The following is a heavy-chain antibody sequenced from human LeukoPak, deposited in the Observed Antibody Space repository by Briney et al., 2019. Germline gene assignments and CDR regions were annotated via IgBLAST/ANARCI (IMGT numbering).Heavy chain of an antibody. CDR3: ARGLDNWNVYIFDN. V-gene: IGHV3-30*02. CDR2: IRYDGSNK. J-gene: IGHJ4*02. Sequence: GGSLRLSCAASGFTFSTYWMTWVRQAPGKGLEWVAFIRYDGSNKYYADSVKGRFTISRDNSKNTLYLQMNSLRAEDTAVYYCARGLDNWNVYIFDNWGLGTLVTVSS. D-gene: IGHD1-20*01. CDR1: GFTFSTYW.